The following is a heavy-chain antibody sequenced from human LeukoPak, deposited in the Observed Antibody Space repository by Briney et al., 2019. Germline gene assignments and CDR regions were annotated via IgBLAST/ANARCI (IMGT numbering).Heavy chain of an antibody. J-gene: IGHJ4*02. V-gene: IGHV3-30*02. D-gene: IGHD3-22*01. CDR2: IRYDGSNK. Sequence: GGSLRLSCAASGFTFSSYGMHWVRQAPGKGLEWVAFIRYDGSNKYYADSVKGRFTISRDNSKNTLYLQMNSLRAEDTAVYYCARDGPYYDSSGYPFDYWGQGTLVTVSS. CDR1: GFTFSSYG. CDR3: ARDGPYYDSSGYPFDY.